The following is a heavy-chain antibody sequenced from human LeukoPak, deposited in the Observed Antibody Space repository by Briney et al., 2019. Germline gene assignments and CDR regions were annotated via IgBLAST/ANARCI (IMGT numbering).Heavy chain of an antibody. Sequence: SETLSLTCTVSGGSISSSSYYWGWIRQPPGKGLEWIGSIYYSGSTYYSPSLKSRVTISVDTSKNQFSLKLSSVTAADTAVYYCASLFGYRFDYWGQGTLVTVSS. CDR3: ASLFGYRFDY. V-gene: IGHV4-39*01. J-gene: IGHJ4*02. D-gene: IGHD5-18*01. CDR1: GGSISSSSYY. CDR2: IYYSGST.